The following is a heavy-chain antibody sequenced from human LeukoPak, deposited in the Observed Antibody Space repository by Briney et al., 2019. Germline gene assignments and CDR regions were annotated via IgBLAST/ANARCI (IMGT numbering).Heavy chain of an antibody. CDR3: ARDFRQSIDY. J-gene: IGHJ4*02. CDR2: IKQDGSER. CDR1: GXTFSSYW. V-gene: IGHV3-7*04. Sequence: PGGSLRLSCAASGXTFSSYWMSWVRQAPGKGLEWVANIKQDGSERYYVDSVKGRFTISRDNAKNSLYLQMNSLRAEDTAVYYCARDFRQSIDYWGQGTLVAVSS.